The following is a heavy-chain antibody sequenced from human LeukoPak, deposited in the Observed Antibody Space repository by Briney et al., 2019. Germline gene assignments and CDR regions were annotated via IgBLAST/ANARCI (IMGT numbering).Heavy chain of an antibody. CDR1: GGSISSYC. J-gene: IGHJ4*02. CDR2: ICTSGIT. CDR3: ARGPPATVTTRYFDY. V-gene: IGHV4-4*09. D-gene: IGHD4-17*01. Sequence: PSETLSLTCTFSGGSISSYCWSWIRQPPGKGLEWIGYICTSGITNDNPSLRSRVTISVDTSKNQFSLKLSSVTAADTAVYYCARGPPATVTTRYFDYWGQGTLVTVSS.